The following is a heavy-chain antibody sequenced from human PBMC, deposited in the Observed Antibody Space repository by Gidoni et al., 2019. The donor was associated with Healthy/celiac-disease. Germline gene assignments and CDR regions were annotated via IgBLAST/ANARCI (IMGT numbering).Heavy chain of an antibody. CDR3: AKDRGLRGSGSYKIGRYFDY. CDR2: ISGSGGST. Sequence: EVQLLESGGGLVQPGGSLRLSCAASGFTFSSYAMSWVRQAPGKGLEWVSAISGSGGSTYYADSVKGRFTISRDNSKNTLYLQMNSLRAEDTAVDYCAKDRGLRGSGSYKIGRYFDYWGQGTLVTVSS. CDR1: GFTFSSYA. J-gene: IGHJ4*02. D-gene: IGHD3-10*01. V-gene: IGHV3-23*01.